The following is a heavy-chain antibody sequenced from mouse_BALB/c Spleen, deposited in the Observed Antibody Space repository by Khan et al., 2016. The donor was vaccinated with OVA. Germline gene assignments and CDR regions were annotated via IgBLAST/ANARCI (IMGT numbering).Heavy chain of an antibody. Sequence: EVKLEESGPGLVKPSQSLSLTCTVTGYSITSDYAWNWIRQFPGNKLEWMGYITYSGSTSYTPSLKSRFSITRDTSKNTFFLQLNSLTTEDTATYYCARGGAYWGQGTLVTVSA. J-gene: IGHJ3*01. CDR3: ARGGAY. CDR2: ITYSGST. V-gene: IGHV3-2*02. CDR1: GYSITSDYA.